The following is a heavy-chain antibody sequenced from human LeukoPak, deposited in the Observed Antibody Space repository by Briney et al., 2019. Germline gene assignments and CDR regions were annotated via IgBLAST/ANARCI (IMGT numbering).Heavy chain of an antibody. CDR1: GFTFSSYS. CDR2: ISSSSSTI. CDR3: ARDRLTGYYYDSSGYFY. V-gene: IGHV3-48*01. J-gene: IGHJ4*02. D-gene: IGHD3-22*01. Sequence: PGGSLRLSCAASGFTFSSYSMNWVRQAPGKGLEWGSYISSSSSTIYYADSVKGRFTISRDNAKNSLYLQMNSLRAEDTAVYYCARDRLTGYYYDSSGYFYWGQGTLVTVSS.